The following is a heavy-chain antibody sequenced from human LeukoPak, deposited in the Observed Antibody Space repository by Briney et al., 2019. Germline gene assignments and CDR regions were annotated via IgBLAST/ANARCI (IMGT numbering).Heavy chain of an antibody. CDR2: IQWDGDTT. J-gene: IGHJ4*02. Sequence: GGSLRLYCAASGFKFDDYGMLWVRQAPGKGLEWVSLIQWDGDTTYYADSVKGRFPISRDNSKNSLDLQMNSLRAEDSALYYCAKGVGATYPYYFDYWGQGTLVTVSS. D-gene: IGHD1-26*01. V-gene: IGHV3-43D*03. CDR1: GFKFDDYG. CDR3: AKGVGATYPYYFDY.